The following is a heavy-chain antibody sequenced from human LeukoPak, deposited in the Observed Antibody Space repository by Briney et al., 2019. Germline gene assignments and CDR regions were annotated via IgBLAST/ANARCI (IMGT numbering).Heavy chain of an antibody. CDR1: GFSFSSFW. CDR3: ARDPYYYDSSLGFYYYGMDV. CDR2: IKDDGSVK. J-gene: IGHJ6*02. V-gene: IGHV3-7*03. D-gene: IGHD3-22*01. Sequence: GGSLRLSCTASGFSFSSFWMSWVRQAPGKGLEWVANIKDDGSVKNHVDSLKGRFSISRDNARNSLYLQISSLRAEDTAVYYCARDPYYYDSSLGFYYYGMDVWGQGTTVTVSS.